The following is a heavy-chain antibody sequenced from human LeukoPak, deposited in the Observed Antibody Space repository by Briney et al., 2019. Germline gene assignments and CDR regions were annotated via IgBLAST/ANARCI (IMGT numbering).Heavy chain of an antibody. V-gene: IGHV3-20*04. Sequence: GGSLRLSCAASGFTFDDYDMIWVRQAPEKGLQWVSGITWNGASTGYADSVKGRFTISRDNAKNTLYLQMNGLRAEDTAFYYWVGVIAGANFAPGGWAVGGKGPRVTVS. CDR2: ITWNGAST. CDR1: GFTFDDYD. D-gene: IGHD2-21*01. CDR3: VGVIAGANFAPGGWAV. J-gene: IGHJ6*03.